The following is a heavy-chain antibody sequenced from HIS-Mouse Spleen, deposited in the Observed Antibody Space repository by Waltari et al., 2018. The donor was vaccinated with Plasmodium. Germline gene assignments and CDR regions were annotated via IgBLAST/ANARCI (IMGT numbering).Heavy chain of an antibody. Sequence: EVQLVETGGGLIQPGGSLRLSCAASGFTVSSNYMSWVRQAPGKGQGWCSVIYSGGSTYYADSVKGRFTISRDNSKNTLYLKMNSLRAEDTAVYYCARGNSGYSSSWYLFDYWGQGTLVTVSS. CDR1: GFTVSSNY. D-gene: IGHD6-13*01. CDR3: ARGNSGYSSSWYLFDY. V-gene: IGHV3-53*02. J-gene: IGHJ4*02. CDR2: IYSGGST.